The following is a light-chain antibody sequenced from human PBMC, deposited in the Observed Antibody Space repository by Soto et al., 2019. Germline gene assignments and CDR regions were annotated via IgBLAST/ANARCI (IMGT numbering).Light chain of an antibody. J-gene: IGLJ2*01. Sequence: SYELTQPPSVSVSPGQTARITCSGDALPKQYAYWYQQKPGQAPVLVIYKDSERPSGIAERFSGSSSGTTVTLTISGVQAEDEADYYCQSADSSGTGVFGGGTKLTVL. CDR2: KDS. CDR3: QSADSSGTGV. CDR1: ALPKQY. V-gene: IGLV3-25*03.